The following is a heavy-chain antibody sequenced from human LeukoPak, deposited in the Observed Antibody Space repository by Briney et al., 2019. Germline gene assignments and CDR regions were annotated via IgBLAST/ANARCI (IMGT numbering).Heavy chain of an antibody. D-gene: IGHD6-13*01. V-gene: IGHV4-34*01. CDR1: GGSFSGYY. J-gene: IGHJ4*02. CDR2: INHSGST. Sequence: PSETLSLTCAVYGGSFSGYYWSWIRQPPGKGLEWIGEINHSGSTNYNPSLKSRVTISVDTSKNQFSLKLSSVTAADTAVYYCARESSSTNFDYWGQGTLVTVSS. CDR3: ARESSSTNFDY.